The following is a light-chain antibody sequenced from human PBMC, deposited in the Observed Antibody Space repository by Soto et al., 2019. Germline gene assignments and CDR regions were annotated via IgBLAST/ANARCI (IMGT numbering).Light chain of an antibody. J-gene: IGKJ3*01. CDR1: QSISSY. CDR3: QQSFITPFT. V-gene: IGKV1-39*01. CDR2: AY. Sequence: DIQMTQSPSSLSASVGDRVTITCRASQSISSYLNWYQQKPGKAPKLLNYAYNLHSGVPSRFSGSGSGTDFTLTISSLQPEDFATYYCQQSFITPFTFGPGTTVDIK.